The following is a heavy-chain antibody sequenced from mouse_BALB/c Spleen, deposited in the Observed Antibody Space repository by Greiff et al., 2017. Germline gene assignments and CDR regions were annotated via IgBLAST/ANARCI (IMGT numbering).Heavy chain of an antibody. D-gene: IGHD3-2*01. CDR2: IWAGGST. CDR1: GFSLTSYG. CDR3: ARERDSSGYWFAY. Sequence: QVQLQQSGPGLVAPSQSLSITCTVSGFSLTSYGVHWVRQPPGKGLEWLGVIWAGGSTNYNSALMSRLSISKDNSKSQVFLKMNSLQTDDTAMYYCARERDSSGYWFAYWGQGTLVTVSA. V-gene: IGHV2-9*02. J-gene: IGHJ3*01.